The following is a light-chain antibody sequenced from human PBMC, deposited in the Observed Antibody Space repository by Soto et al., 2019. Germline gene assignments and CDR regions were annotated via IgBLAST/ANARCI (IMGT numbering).Light chain of an antibody. V-gene: IGKV3-15*01. Sequence: DIVLTQSPGTLSLSPGERATLSCRASQSVSSYYLAWYQQKPGQTPRLLIYGASTRATGIPARFSGSGSGTEFTLTISSLQSDDFAVYYCQQYNRGSPITFGQGTRLEIK. CDR2: GAS. CDR3: QQYNRGSPIT. J-gene: IGKJ5*01. CDR1: QSVSSY.